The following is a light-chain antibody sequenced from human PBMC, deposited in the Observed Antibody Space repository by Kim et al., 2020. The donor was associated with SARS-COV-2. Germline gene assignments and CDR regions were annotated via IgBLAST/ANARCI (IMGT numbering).Light chain of an antibody. Sequence: QSVLTQPPSVSAAPGQKVTISCSGSSSNIGNNYVSWYQQLPGTAPKLLTYDNNKRPSGIPDRFSGSKSVTSATLGITGLQTGDEADYYCGTWDSSLGAYVFGTGTKVTVL. CDR2: DNN. V-gene: IGLV1-51*01. CDR1: SSNIGNNY. J-gene: IGLJ1*01. CDR3: GTWDSSLGAYV.